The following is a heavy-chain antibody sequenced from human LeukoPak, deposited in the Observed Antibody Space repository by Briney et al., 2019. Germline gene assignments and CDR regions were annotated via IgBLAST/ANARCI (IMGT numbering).Heavy chain of an antibody. V-gene: IGHV4-31*03. CDR3: ARVLNWFDP. CDR2: IYYSGST. J-gene: IGHJ5*02. Sequence: PSQTLSLTCTVSGGSPSSGGYYWIWIRQHPGKGLEWIGYIYYSGSTYYNPSLKSRVTISVDTSKNQFSLKLSSVTAADTAVYYCARVLNWFDPWGQGTLVTVSS. CDR1: GGSPSSGGYY.